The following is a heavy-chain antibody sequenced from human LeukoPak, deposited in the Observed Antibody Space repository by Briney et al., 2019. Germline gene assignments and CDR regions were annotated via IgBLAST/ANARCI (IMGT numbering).Heavy chain of an antibody. CDR2: INHSGST. J-gene: IGHJ4*02. D-gene: IGHD3-22*01. V-gene: IGHV4-34*01. CDR1: GGSFSGYY. Sequence: SETLSLTCAVYGGSFSGYYWSWIRQPPGKGLEWIGEINHSGSTNYNPSLKSRVTISVDTSKNQFSLKLSSVTAADTAVYYCARDLRYYDSSGTDYWGQGTLVTVSS. CDR3: ARDLRYYDSSGTDY.